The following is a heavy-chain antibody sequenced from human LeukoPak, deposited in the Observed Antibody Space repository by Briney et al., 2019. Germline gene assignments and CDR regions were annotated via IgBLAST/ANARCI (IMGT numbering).Heavy chain of an antibody. CDR3: ARSAASSSRDYYYGMDV. CDR1: GFTFSSYD. D-gene: IGHD6-13*01. Sequence: GGSLRLSCAASGFTFSSYDMHWVRQGTGKGLEWVSAIGTAGDPYYPGSVKGRFTISRENARNSLYLQMNSLRAGDTAVYYCARSAASSSRDYYYGMDVWGKGTTVTVSS. J-gene: IGHJ6*04. V-gene: IGHV3-13*05. CDR2: IGTAGDP.